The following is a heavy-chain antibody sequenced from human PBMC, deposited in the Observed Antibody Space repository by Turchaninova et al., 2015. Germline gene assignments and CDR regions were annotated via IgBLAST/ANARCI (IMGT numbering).Heavy chain of an antibody. D-gene: IGHD3-3*01. CDR2: ISGRGGRP. V-gene: IGHV3-23*04. CDR1: GFTFSHYA. Sequence: EVQLVESGGGLVQPGGSLRLSCAASGFTFSHYAMSWVRQAPGEGLGGVSAISGRGGRPYYPDSVKGRFTISRDNSKNTLYLQMNSLRAEDTAVYYCATNDYDFLSGYYKTLDYWGQGTLVTVSS. J-gene: IGHJ4*02. CDR3: ATNDYDFLSGYYKTLDY.